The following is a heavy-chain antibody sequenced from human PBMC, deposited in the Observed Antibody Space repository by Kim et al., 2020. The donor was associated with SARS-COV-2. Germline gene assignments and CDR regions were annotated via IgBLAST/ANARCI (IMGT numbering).Heavy chain of an antibody. V-gene: IGHV3-9*01. CDR2: LNWDSDAI. J-gene: IGHJ1*01. Sequence: GGSLRLSCTASGFTFENHAIHWVRQAPGKGLEWLTGLNWDSDAIFYAASVRGRFSVSRDNAKRSPYLQMHSLRAEDTAFYYCAKDFANVLFFNILEWGQG. CDR3: AKDFANVLFFNILE. D-gene: IGHD3-3*02. CDR1: GFTFENHA.